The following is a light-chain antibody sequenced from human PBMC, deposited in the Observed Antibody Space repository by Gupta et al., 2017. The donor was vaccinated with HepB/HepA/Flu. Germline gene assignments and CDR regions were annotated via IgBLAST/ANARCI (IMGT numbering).Light chain of an antibody. Sequence: EIVLTQSPGTLSLSPGERATLSCRASQTFTTNYLAWYQQRAGQPPRLLIHGESSRATGIPDRFSGSGSGIDFTLAISSVEPEDSAVYFCQHVDYSPVTFGQGTKLQI. CDR1: QTFTTNY. CDR2: GES. CDR3: QHVDYSPVT. J-gene: IGKJ2*01. V-gene: IGKV3-20*01.